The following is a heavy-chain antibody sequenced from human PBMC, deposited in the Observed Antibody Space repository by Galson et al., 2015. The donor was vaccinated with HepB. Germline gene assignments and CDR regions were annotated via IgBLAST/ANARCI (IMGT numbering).Heavy chain of an antibody. V-gene: IGHV3-30*04. D-gene: IGHD6-13*01. CDR2: ISYDGTNK. CDR3: SRGGGDSTWPFDS. Sequence: SLRLSCAASGFSFSSYAMHWVRQAPGKGLEWVSVISYDGTNKHYAESVKGRFTISRDGSKNTLYLQMNSLRADDTAMYYCSRGGGDSTWPFDSWGQGALVTVSS. J-gene: IGHJ4*02. CDR1: GFSFSSYA.